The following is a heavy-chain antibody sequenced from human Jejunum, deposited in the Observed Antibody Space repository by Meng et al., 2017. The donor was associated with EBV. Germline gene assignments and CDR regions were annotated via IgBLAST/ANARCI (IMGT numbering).Heavy chain of an antibody. J-gene: IGHJ4*02. CDR3: ARASPERLLEY. V-gene: IGHV4-4*02. Sequence: HLDQPAPGLGHPSGTRSLPCVVSVTFFNNNKGWRWSRQPPGKGLEWIGEIYHSGTTYYNPSLKSRVTISLDTSESQFSLRLTSVTAADTAIYYCARASPERLLEYWGQGTLVTVSS. CDR2: IYHSGTT. D-gene: IGHD1-14*01. CDR1: VTFFNNNKG.